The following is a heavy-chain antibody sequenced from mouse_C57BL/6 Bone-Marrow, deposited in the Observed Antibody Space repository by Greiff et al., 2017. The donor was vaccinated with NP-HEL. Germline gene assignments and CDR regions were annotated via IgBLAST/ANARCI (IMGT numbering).Heavy chain of an antibody. CDR1: GFTFSSYG. CDR2: ISSGGSYT. CDR3: ARRYGNYLYYFDC. Sequence: DVKLVESGGDLVKPGGSLKLSCAASGFTFSSYGMSWVRQTPDKRLEWVATISSGGSYTYYPDSVKGRFTISRDNAKNTLYLQMSSLKSEDTAMYYCARRYGNYLYYFDCWGKGTTLTVSS. J-gene: IGHJ2*01. V-gene: IGHV5-6*02. D-gene: IGHD2-10*02.